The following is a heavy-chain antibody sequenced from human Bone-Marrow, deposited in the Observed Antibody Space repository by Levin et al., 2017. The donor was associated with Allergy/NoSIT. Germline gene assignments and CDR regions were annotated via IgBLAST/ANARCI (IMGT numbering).Heavy chain of an antibody. J-gene: IGHJ5*02. Sequence: SETLSLTCAVSGYSISSGYYWGWIRQPPGKGLEWIGSIYHSGSTYYNPSLKSRVTISVDTSKNQFSLKLSSVTAADTAVYYCARVTADYHDEDGWFDPWGQGTLVTVSS. CDR1: GYSISSGYY. CDR3: ARVTADYHDEDGWFDP. CDR2: IYHSGST. V-gene: IGHV4-38-2*01. D-gene: IGHD2-21*02.